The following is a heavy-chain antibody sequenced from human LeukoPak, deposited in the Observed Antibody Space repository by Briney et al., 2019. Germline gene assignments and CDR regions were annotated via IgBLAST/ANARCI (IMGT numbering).Heavy chain of an antibody. CDR2: IRSKAYGGTT. J-gene: IGHJ4*02. V-gene: IGHV3-49*04. CDR3: TRDSFGELLY. Sequence: GGSLRLSCTASGFTFGGYAMSWVRQAPGKGLEWVGFIRSKAYGGTTEYAASVKGRFTISRDDSKSIAYLQMNSLKTEDTAVYYCTRDSFGELLYWGQGTLVTVSS. CDR1: GFTFGGYA. D-gene: IGHD3-10*01.